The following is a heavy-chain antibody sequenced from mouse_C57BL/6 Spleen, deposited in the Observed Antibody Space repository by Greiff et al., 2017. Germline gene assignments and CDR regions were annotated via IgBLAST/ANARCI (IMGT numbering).Heavy chain of an antibody. Sequence: VKLVESGPELVKPGASVKISCKASGYAFSSSWMNWVKQRPGKGLEWIGRINPGDGDTNYNGKFKGTATLTADKSSSPAYMQLSSLTSEDSAVYFCARDWDGFAYWGQGTLVTVSA. CDR1: GYAFSSSW. D-gene: IGHD4-1*01. V-gene: IGHV1-82*01. CDR2: INPGDGDT. J-gene: IGHJ3*01. CDR3: ARDWDGFAY.